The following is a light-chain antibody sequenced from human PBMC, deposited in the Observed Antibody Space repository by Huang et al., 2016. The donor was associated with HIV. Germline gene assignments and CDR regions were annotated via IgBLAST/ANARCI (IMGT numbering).Light chain of an antibody. J-gene: IGKJ4*01. CDR1: QTVIRN. CDR3: QQYNRWPPLT. Sequence: VMTQSPATLSVSPGERVTLSCRASQTVIRNLAWSPQRPGQPPRLLVYGASVRAAGVPDRFSGIGSGTDFTLTITSLQSEDFAMYYCQQYNRWPPLTFGGGTKVETK. CDR2: GAS. V-gene: IGKV3-15*01.